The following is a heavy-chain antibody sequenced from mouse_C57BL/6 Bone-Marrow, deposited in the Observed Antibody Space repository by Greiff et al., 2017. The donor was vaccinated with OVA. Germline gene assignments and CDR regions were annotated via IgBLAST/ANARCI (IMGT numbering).Heavy chain of an antibody. CDR1: GFNITDDY. Sequence: LVESGAELVRPGASVKLSCTASGFNITDDYMHWVKQRPEQGLEWIGWIDPENGDTEYASKFQGKATIPADTSSNTAYLQLSSLTSEDTAVYYCTSPNRAPAWFAYWGQGTLVTVSA. D-gene: IGHD4-1*01. CDR2: IDPENGDT. V-gene: IGHV14-4*01. J-gene: IGHJ3*01. CDR3: TSPNRAPAWFAY.